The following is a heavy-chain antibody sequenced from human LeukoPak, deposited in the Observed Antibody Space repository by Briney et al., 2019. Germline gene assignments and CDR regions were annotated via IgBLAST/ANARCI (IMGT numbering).Heavy chain of an antibody. Sequence: SETLSLTCTVSGGSISSYYWSWIRQPPGKGLEWIGYVYYSGSTNYNPSLKSRVTITVDTSENQFSLKLSSVTAADTAVYYCARGLTYYDFLTGYYTFPYFDYWGQGTLVTVSS. V-gene: IGHV4-59*01. D-gene: IGHD3-9*01. J-gene: IGHJ4*02. CDR3: ARGLTYYDFLTGYYTFPYFDY. CDR2: VYYSGST. CDR1: GGSISSYY.